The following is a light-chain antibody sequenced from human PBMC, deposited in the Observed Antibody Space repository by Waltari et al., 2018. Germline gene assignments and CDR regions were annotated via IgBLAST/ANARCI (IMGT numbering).Light chain of an antibody. CDR2: KAS. CDR3: QQYDSYLYT. CDR1: QSVSTW. V-gene: IGKV1-5*03. Sequence: IHMTQSPSTLSASVGARVTITCRASQSVSTWLAWYQQKPGKAPKLLIYKASSLRSGVPSRFSGSGSGTEFTLTISSLQPDDFATYYCQQYDSYLYTFGQGTKVEIQ. J-gene: IGKJ2*01.